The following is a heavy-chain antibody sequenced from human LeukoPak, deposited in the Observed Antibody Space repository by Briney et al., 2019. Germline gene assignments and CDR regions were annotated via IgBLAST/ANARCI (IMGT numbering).Heavy chain of an antibody. J-gene: IGHJ6*03. V-gene: IGHV3-74*01. CDR3: ARAQYYYYMDV. Sequence: GGSLRLSCAASGFTFSSYRMHWVRQAPGKGLVWVSRINSDGSSTSYADSVKGRFTISRDNAKNTLYLQMNSLRAEDTAVYYCARAQYYYYMDVWGKGTTVTVSS. CDR2: INSDGSST. CDR1: GFTFSSYR.